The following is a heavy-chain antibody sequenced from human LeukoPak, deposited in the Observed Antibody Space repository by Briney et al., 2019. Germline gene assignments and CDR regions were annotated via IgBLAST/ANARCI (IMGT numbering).Heavy chain of an antibody. D-gene: IGHD3-3*01. CDR1: GGSFSGYY. CDR3: ARGSGSSGNYDFWSGYYTDY. Sequence: SETLSLTCAIYGGSFSGYYWNWIRQPPGKGLEWIGEINHSGSTNYNPSLKSRVTISVDTSKNQFSLKLSSVTAADTAVYYCARGSGSSGNYDFWSGYYTDYWGQGTLVTVSS. J-gene: IGHJ4*02. V-gene: IGHV4-34*01. CDR2: INHSGST.